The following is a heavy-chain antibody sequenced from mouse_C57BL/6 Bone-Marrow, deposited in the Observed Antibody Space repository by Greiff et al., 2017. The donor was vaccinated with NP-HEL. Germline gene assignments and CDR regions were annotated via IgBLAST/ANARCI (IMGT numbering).Heavy chain of an antibody. CDR2: IDPSDSET. J-gene: IGHJ3*01. CDR3: AREHYGSSSLAY. V-gene: IGHV1-52*01. Sequence: VKLQQPGAELVRPGSSVKLSCKASGYTFTSYWMHWVKQRPIQGLEWIGNIDPSDSETHYNQKFKDKATLTVDKSSSTAYMQLSSLTSEDSAVYYCAREHYGSSSLAYWGQGTLVTVSA. D-gene: IGHD1-1*01. CDR1: GYTFTSYW.